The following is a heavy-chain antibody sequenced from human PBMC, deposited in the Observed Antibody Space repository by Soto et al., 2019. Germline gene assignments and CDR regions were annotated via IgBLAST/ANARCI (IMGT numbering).Heavy chain of an antibody. D-gene: IGHD2-2*01. V-gene: IGHV3-23*01. CDR3: AKVRPLRDCTSTSCLGAFDI. J-gene: IGHJ3*02. CDR1: AFTFRSYA. CDR2: ITASADTT. Sequence: EEQLLESGGGLVRPGGSLRLSCAASAFTFRSYAMSWVRQAPGKGLEWVSGITASADTTYYADSVKGLFTISRDNSKNTMYLRMNSLRADDTAVYYCAKVRPLRDCTSTSCLGAFDIWGQGTMVTVS.